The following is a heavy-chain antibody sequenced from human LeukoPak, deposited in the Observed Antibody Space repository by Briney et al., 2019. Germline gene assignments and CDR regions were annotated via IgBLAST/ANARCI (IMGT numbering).Heavy chain of an antibody. CDR2: IYYSGST. CDR3: ARDAPNAYYYGSGSS. J-gene: IGHJ5*02. Sequence: SETLSLTCAVYGGSFSSYYWGWIRQPPGKGLEWIGSIYYSGSTYYNPSLKSRVTISVDTSKNQFSLKLSSVTAADTAVYYCARDAPNAYYYGSGSSWGQGTLVTVSS. D-gene: IGHD3-10*01. CDR1: GGSFSSYY. V-gene: IGHV4-39*01.